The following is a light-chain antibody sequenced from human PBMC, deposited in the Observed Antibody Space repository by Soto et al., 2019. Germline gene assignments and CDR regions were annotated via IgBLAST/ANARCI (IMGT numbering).Light chain of an antibody. CDR2: AAS. V-gene: IGKV1-9*01. J-gene: IGKJ5*01. Sequence: DIQLTQSPSFLSASVGDRVTITCRASQGISSYLAWYQQKPGKAPKLLIYAASTLQSGVPSRFSGSGSGTGFTLTIXSLQPEDFATYYCQQLNSYPITFGQGTRLEIK. CDR1: QGISSY. CDR3: QQLNSYPIT.